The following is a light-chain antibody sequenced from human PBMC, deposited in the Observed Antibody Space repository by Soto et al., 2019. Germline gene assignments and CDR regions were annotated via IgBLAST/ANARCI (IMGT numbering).Light chain of an antibody. V-gene: IGLV2-14*03. CDR3: CSITTSHTYV. CDR1: SSDIGHYDY. CDR2: HVT. Sequence: LTQPASVSGSPGQSITISCTGTSSDIGHYDYVSWYQQHPGKAPKLMIYHVTYRPSGVSNRYSGSKSGNSASLTIYGLQADDEADYYCCSITTSHTYVFRRGTKVTVL. J-gene: IGLJ1*01.